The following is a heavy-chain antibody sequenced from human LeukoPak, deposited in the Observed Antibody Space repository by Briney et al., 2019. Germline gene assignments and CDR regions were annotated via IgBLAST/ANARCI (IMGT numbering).Heavy chain of an antibody. Sequence: GGSLRLSCAASGFTVSSNFMSWVRQAPGKGLEWVSVIYAGGSTYYADSVKGRLTISRDNSKNTLYLQMNSLRAEDTAVYYCARVQYDSYYSHAFDIWGQGTMVTVSS. J-gene: IGHJ3*02. D-gene: IGHD3-22*01. CDR1: GFTVSSNF. CDR2: IYAGGST. CDR3: ARVQYDSYYSHAFDI. V-gene: IGHV3-66*01.